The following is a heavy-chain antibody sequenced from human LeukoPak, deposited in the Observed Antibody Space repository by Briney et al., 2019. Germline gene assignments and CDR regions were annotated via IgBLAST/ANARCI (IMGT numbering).Heavy chain of an antibody. CDR2: ISGSGGTT. CDR1: GLTFSTFA. J-gene: IGHJ4*02. D-gene: IGHD4-17*01. CDR3: AKERPATTAFDY. V-gene: IGHV3-23*01. Sequence: GGSLRLSCAASGLTFSTFAMSWVRQAPGKGLEWVSIISGSGGTTHYADSVKGRFTISRDNSKNTLYLQMNSLRAEDTAVYYCAKERPATTAFDYWGQGTLVTVSS.